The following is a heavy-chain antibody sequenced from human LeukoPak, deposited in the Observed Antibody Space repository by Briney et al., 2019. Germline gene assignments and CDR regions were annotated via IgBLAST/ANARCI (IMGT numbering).Heavy chain of an antibody. CDR3: ASTLSSGYASDAFDI. D-gene: IGHD3-22*01. CDR2: INHSGST. V-gene: IGHV4-34*01. Sequence: SETLSLTCAVYGGSFSGYYWSWIRQPPGKGLEWIGEINHSGSTNYNPSLKSRVTISVDTSKNQFSLKLSSVTAADTAVYYCASTLSSGYASDAFDIWGQGTMVTVSS. J-gene: IGHJ3*02. CDR1: GGSFSGYY.